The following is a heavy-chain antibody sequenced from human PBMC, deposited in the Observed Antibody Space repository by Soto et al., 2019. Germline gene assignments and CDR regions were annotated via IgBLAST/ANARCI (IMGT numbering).Heavy chain of an antibody. V-gene: IGHV4-34*01. D-gene: IGHD3-3*01. CDR3: ARRITIFGVVRGGIDH. Sequence: QVQLQQWGAGLLKPSETLSLTCAVYGGSFSGYYWSWIRQPPGKGLEWIGEINHSGSTNYNPSLKSRVTISVDTPKNQFSLKLSSVTAADTAVYYCARRITIFGVVRGGIDHWGQGTLVTVSS. CDR2: INHSGST. CDR1: GGSFSGYY. J-gene: IGHJ5*02.